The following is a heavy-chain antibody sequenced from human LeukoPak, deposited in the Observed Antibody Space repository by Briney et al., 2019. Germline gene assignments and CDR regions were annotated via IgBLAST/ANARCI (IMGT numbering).Heavy chain of an antibody. D-gene: IGHD2-2*01. J-gene: IGHJ3*02. Sequence: LVKVSCKASGGTFSSYAISWVRQAPGQGLEWMGRIIPILGIANYAQKFQGRVTITADKSTSTAYMELSSLRSEDTAVYYCARVVPECAFDIGGQGTMVTVSS. V-gene: IGHV1-69*04. CDR1: GGTFSSYA. CDR3: ARVVPECAFDI. CDR2: IIPILGIA.